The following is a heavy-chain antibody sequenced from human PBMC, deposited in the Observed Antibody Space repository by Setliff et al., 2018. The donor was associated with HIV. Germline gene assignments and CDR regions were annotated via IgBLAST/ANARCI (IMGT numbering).Heavy chain of an antibody. J-gene: IGHJ4*02. CDR3: AREIYGGNSRPFDY. V-gene: IGHV4-59*01. CDR1: GGSIKSYY. D-gene: IGHD4-17*01. Sequence: SETLSLTCTVSGGSIKSYYWSWIRQAPGKGLEWIGYIYYNGNTYYNPSLKSRITISVDTSKNQFSLKLTSVTAAGTAVYYCAREIYGGNSRPFDYWGQGTLVTVSS. CDR2: IYYNGNT.